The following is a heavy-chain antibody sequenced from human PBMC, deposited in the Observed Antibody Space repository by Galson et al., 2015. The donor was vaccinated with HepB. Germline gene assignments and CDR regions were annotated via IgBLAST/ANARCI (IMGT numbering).Heavy chain of an antibody. J-gene: IGHJ6*02. CDR2: IYPGDSDT. V-gene: IGHV5-51*01. CDR3: ARHRYYHGSGSYYGWRYYYYGMDV. CDR1: GYSFTSYW. Sequence: QSGAEVKKPGESLKISCKGSGYSFTSYWIGWVRQMPGKGLEWMGIIYPGDSDTRYSPSFQGQVTISADKSISTAYLQWSSLKASDTAMYYCARHRYYHGSGSYYGWRYYYYGMDVWGQGTTVTVSS. D-gene: IGHD3-10*01.